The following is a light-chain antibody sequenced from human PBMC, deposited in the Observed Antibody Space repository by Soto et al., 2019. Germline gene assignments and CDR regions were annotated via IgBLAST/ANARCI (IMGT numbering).Light chain of an antibody. Sequence: QSALTQPPSVSGSPGQSITISCTGSSSDVGSYNLVSWYQQYPGKAPKLMIYEVAKRPSGVSNRFSGSKSINTASLTISGLQAEDEADDYCCSYAGGDSAIFGGGTKLAVL. CDR1: SSDVGSYNL. V-gene: IGLV2-23*02. CDR3: CSYAGGDSAI. CDR2: EVA. J-gene: IGLJ2*01.